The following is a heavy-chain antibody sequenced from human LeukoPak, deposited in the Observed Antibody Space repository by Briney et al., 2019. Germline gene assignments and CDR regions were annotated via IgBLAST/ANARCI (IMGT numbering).Heavy chain of an antibody. V-gene: IGHV4-4*07. CDR3: AREQQWLPTLHFDY. J-gene: IGHJ4*02. D-gene: IGHD6-19*01. CDR1: GGSISSYY. Sequence: PSETLSHTCTVSGGSISSYYWSWIRQPAGKGLEWIGRIYTSGSTNYNPSLKSRVTMSVDTSKNQFSLKLSSVTAADTAVYYCAREQQWLPTLHFDYWGQGTLVTVSS. CDR2: IYTSGST.